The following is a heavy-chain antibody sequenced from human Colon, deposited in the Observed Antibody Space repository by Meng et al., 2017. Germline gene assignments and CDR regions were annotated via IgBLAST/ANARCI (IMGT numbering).Heavy chain of an antibody. Sequence: GESLKISCAASGFTFSTYSMNWVRQAPGKGLEWVSYISSSGSYIYYADSLKGRFTISRDNAKNSLYLQMNSLRAEDTAVYHCARNRDGYNYDYHFDYWGQGTRVTGSS. D-gene: IGHD5-24*01. J-gene: IGHJ4*02. CDR2: ISSSGSYI. V-gene: IGHV3-21*01. CDR3: ARNRDGYNYDYHFDY. CDR1: GFTFSTYS.